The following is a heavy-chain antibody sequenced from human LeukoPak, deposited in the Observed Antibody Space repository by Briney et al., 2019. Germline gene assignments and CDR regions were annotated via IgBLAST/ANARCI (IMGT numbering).Heavy chain of an antibody. CDR3: ARLPIAVADDIDY. D-gene: IGHD6-19*01. CDR1: GGSIRNSSFY. V-gene: IGHV4-39*01. Sequence: SETLSLTCAVSGGSIRNSSFYWGWIRQPPGKGLEWIGSIYYSGSTYYNPSLKSRVTISVDTSKNQFSLKLSSVTAADTAVYYCARLPIAVADDIDYWGQGTLVTVSS. J-gene: IGHJ4*02. CDR2: IYYSGST.